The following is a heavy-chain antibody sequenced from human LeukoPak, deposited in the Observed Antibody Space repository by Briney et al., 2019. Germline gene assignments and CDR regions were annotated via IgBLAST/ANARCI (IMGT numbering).Heavy chain of an antibody. Sequence: GGSLRLSCAASGVTFSTYAMSGVREAPGKGLGWGSTISGSGGRTYYAESARGRFTISRDNSRNTPCLRMKSPRAEDTAVYYCAKYATSGGYYHFDYWGRGTLVTVSS. CDR2: ISGSGGRT. CDR3: AKYATSGGYYHFDY. V-gene: IGHV3-23*01. J-gene: IGHJ4*02. CDR1: GVTFSTYA. D-gene: IGHD1-26*01.